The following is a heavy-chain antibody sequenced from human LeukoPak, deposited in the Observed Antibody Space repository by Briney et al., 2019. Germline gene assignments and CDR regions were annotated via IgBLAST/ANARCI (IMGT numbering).Heavy chain of an antibody. V-gene: IGHV3-23*01. CDR3: ARQDCSGGSCYLDY. J-gene: IGHJ4*02. D-gene: IGHD2-15*01. Sequence: PGGSLRLSCAVSGFTSGIYAVSWVRQAPGKGLEWVSAFSGGGDSYYADSVKGRFTISRDYSKNTLYLQMNSLRTEDTAVYYCARQDCSGGSCYLDYWGQGTLVTVSS. CDR2: FSGGGDS. CDR1: GFTSGIYA.